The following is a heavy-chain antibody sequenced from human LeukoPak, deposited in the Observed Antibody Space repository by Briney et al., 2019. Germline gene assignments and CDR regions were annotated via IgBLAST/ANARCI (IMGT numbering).Heavy chain of an antibody. D-gene: IGHD1/OR15-1a*01. CDR2: MSEGIT. CDR1: DGSFMGLY. V-gene: IGHV4-34*01. CDR3: ARRQYRLNWDKIDS. Sequence: ETLSLTCNVSDGSFMGLYWSWFRQPPGRGLEWIGEMSEGITNYHPSPQGRVTISIDSSKKQFSLHLSSVTGADTAVYYCARRQYRLNWDKIDSWGQGTLVTVSS. J-gene: IGHJ4*02.